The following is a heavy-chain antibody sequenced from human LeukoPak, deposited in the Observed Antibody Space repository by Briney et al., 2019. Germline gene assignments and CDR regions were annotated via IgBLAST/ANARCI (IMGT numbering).Heavy chain of an antibody. V-gene: IGHV1-18*01. D-gene: IGHD4-17*01. CDR3: ARPTVTMKLAAFDI. Sequence: ASVKVSCKASGYTFTSYGISWVRQAPGQGLEWMGWISAYNGNTNYAQKLQGRVTMTTDTSTSTAYMELRSLRSDDTAVYYCARPTVTMKLAAFDIWDQGTMVTVSS. CDR1: GYTFTSYG. J-gene: IGHJ3*02. CDR2: ISAYNGNT.